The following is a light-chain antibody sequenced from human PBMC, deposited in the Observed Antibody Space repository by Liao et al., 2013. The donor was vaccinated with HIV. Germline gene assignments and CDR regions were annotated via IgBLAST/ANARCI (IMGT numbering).Light chain of an antibody. CDR2: NDS. V-gene: IGLV3-21*04. J-gene: IGLJ3*02. Sequence: SYELTQPPSVSVAPGKTARITCGGNNIGSKSVHWYQRKPGQAPVLVIYNDSDRPSGIPERFSGSNSGNTATLTISRVEAGDEADYYCQVWDSPSDHRVFGGGTKLTVV. CDR3: QVWDSPSDHRV. CDR1: NIGSKS.